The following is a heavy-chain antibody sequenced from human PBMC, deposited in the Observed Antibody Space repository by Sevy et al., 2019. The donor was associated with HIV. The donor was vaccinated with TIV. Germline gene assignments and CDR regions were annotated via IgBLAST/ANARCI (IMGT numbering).Heavy chain of an antibody. D-gene: IGHD3-3*01. CDR3: ARGGTYDFWSGYYNPKGVYYYYGMDV. CDR2: INSDGSST. Sequence: GGSLRLSCAASGFTFSSYWMHWVRQAPGKGLVWVSRINSDGSSTSYADSVKGRFTISRDNAKNTQYLQMNSLRAEDTAVYYCARGGTYDFWSGYYNPKGVYYYYGMDVWGQGTTVTVSS. V-gene: IGHV3-74*01. J-gene: IGHJ6*02. CDR1: GFTFSSYW.